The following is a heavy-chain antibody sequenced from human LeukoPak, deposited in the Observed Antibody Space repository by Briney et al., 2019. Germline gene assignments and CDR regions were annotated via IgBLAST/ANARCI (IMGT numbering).Heavy chain of an antibody. D-gene: IGHD3-10*01. CDR3: ARDLKGRPHEGYAFDI. CDR1: GYTFTSYY. V-gene: IGHV1-46*01. CDR2: INPSGGST. Sequence: SASVKVSCKASGYTFTSYYMHWVRQAPGQGLEWMGIINPSGGSTSYAQKFQGRVTMTRDTSTSTVYMELSSLRSEDTAVYYCARDLKGRPHEGYAFDIWGQGTMVTVSS. J-gene: IGHJ3*02.